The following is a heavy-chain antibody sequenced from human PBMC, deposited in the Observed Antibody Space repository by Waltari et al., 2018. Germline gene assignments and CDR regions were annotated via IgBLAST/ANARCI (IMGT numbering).Heavy chain of an antibody. CDR1: GGPFSSYA. CDR2: IIPILGIA. D-gene: IGHD3-3*01. CDR3: ARGPRGDFWSGYKYYFDY. J-gene: IGHJ4*02. V-gene: IGHV1-69*04. Sequence: QVQLVQSGAEVKKPGSSVKVSCKASGGPFSSYAISRVRQAPGQGLEWMGGIIPILGIANYAQKFQGRVTITADESTSTAYMELSSLRSEDTAVYYCARGPRGDFWSGYKYYFDYWGQGTLVTVSS.